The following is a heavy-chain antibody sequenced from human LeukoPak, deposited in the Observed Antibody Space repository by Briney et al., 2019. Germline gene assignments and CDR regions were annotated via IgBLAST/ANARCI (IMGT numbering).Heavy chain of an antibody. D-gene: IGHD1-1*01. V-gene: IGHV3-48*02. CDR2: INKGSGAI. Sequence: GGSLRLSCAASGFTFSSYSMNWVRQAPGKGLEWLSYINKGSGAIYYADSVKGRFTISRDNAKNSLYLQMNSLRDEDTAVYYCARDPGRLDRGNDYYYGMDVWGQGTTVTVSS. CDR1: GFTFSSYS. CDR3: ARDPGRLDRGNDYYYGMDV. J-gene: IGHJ6*02.